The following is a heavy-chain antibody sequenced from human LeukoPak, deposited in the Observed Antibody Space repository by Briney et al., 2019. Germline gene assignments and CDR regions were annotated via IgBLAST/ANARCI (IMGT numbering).Heavy chain of an antibody. CDR1: GYTFTSYY. Sequence: ASVKVSCKASGYTFTSYYIHWVRQAPGQGLEWMGIINPSGGSTSYAQKFQGRVTVTRDTSTSTVYMELSSLRSEDTAVYYCARGSSGWYSVAYWGQGTLVTVSS. CDR2: INPSGGST. V-gene: IGHV1-46*01. CDR3: ARGSSGWYSVAY. D-gene: IGHD6-19*01. J-gene: IGHJ4*02.